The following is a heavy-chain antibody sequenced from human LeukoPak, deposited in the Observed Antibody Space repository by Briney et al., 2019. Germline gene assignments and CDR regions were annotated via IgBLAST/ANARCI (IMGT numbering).Heavy chain of an antibody. Sequence: EASVKVSYKASGYTFTRYAMNWVRQAPGEGLEWMGWINTNTGDPTYAQGFTGRFVFSLHPSVNTAYLQISNLKAEDTAVYYCARISNWDGDWGQGTLVTVSS. CDR2: INTNTGDP. J-gene: IGHJ4*02. V-gene: IGHV7-4-1*02. CDR3: ARISNWDGD. CDR1: GYTFTRYA. D-gene: IGHD1-20*01.